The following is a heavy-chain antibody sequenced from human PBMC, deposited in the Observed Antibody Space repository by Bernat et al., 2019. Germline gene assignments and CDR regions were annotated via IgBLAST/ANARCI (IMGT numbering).Heavy chain of an antibody. CDR2: ISHSGST. Sequence: QVQLQQWGAGLLKPSETLSLICAVNGGSFSGYYWTWIRQPPGKGLEWIGEISHSGSTSYNSSLKSRVTISVDTSNIQFSLKLTSVTAADTALYDCARGLPGPWLQHWGQGSLLTVSS. CDR3: ARGLPGPWLQH. CDR1: GGSFSGYY. V-gene: IGHV4-34*01. J-gene: IGHJ1*01.